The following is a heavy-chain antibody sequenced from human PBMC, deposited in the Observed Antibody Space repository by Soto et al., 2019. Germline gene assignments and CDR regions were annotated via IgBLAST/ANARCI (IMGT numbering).Heavy chain of an antibody. CDR3: ARDPYDYVWGSYRYQGAFDI. Sequence: QVQLQESGPGLVKPSETLSLTCTVSGGSISSYYWSWIRQPPGKGLEWIGYIYLSGSTNYNPSLKGRVTISVDTSKEQCSLKLSSVTAADTAVYYCARDPYDYVWGSYRYQGAFDIWGQGTMVTVSS. V-gene: IGHV4-59*01. CDR2: IYLSGST. D-gene: IGHD3-16*02. CDR1: GGSISSYY. J-gene: IGHJ3*02.